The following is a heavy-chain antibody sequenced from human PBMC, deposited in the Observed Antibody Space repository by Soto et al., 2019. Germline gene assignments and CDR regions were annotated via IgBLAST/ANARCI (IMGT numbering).Heavy chain of an antibody. CDR3: AIYSSSPPEPYYYYGMDV. Sequence: PGESLKISCKGSGYSFTSYWIGWVRQMPGKGLEWMGIIYPGDSDTRYSPSFQGQVTISADKSVSTAYLQWSSLKASDTAMYYYAIYSSSPPEPYYYYGMDVGGQGTTVTVSS. J-gene: IGHJ6*02. V-gene: IGHV5-51*01. D-gene: IGHD6-6*01. CDR2: IYPGDSDT. CDR1: GYSFTSYW.